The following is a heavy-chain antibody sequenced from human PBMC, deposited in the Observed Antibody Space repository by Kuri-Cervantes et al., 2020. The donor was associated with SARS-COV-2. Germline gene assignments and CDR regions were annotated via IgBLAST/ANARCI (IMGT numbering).Heavy chain of an antibody. CDR3: AKVGQLELQYPIGYYYYYMDV. Sequence: GSLRLSCTVSRGSISSSSYYWGWIRQPPGKGLEWIGSIYYTGNTYYNPSLNSRVTMSVDTSKNQFSLKVSSVTAADTAVYYCAKVGQLELQYPIGYYYYYMDVWGKGTTVTVSS. CDR1: RGSISSSSYY. CDR2: IYYTGNT. D-gene: IGHD1-7*01. J-gene: IGHJ6*03. V-gene: IGHV4-39*01.